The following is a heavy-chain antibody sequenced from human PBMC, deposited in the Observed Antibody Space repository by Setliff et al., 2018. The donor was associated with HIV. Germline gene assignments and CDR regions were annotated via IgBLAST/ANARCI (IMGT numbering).Heavy chain of an antibody. D-gene: IGHD3-22*01. Sequence: GGSLRLSCAASGFSFTYAMGWVRQAPGKGLEWVSTISDSGGSTYYADSVKGRFTISRDNSKNTLYLQMDSLRAEDTSVYYCATETHSSGHFFFDYWGQGTLVTVSS. CDR2: ISDSGGST. V-gene: IGHV3-23*01. CDR3: ATETHSSGHFFFDY. CDR1: GFSFTYA. J-gene: IGHJ4*02.